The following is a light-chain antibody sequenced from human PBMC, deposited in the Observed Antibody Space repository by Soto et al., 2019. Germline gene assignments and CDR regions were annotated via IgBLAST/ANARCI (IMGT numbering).Light chain of an antibody. Sequence: IVLTQPPATLSLSPGVRATLSCRASQSVSRYLAWYQQKPGQTPRLLIYDASDRATGNPARFSGSGSETDFILTISSLEPEGVAVYYCQRRSNWPLTFGGGTMVEIK. J-gene: IGKJ4*01. CDR1: QSVSRY. V-gene: IGKV3-11*01. CDR3: QRRSNWPLT. CDR2: DAS.